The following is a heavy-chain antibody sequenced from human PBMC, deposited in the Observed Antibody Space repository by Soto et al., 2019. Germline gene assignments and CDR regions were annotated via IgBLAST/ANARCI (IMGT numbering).Heavy chain of an antibody. J-gene: IGHJ5*02. CDR2: IKSETGGGTT. CDR3: TTTYTGGSFYT. D-gene: IGHD1-26*01. V-gene: IGHV3-15*07. Sequence: EVQVEESGGGLVQPGKSLRLSCAASGFLFINAWMNCVRQAPGKGLEWVGRIKSETGGGTTDYAAPVKGRFTIARDDSKNMLYLQMNSLKTEDTAVYYCTTTYTGGSFYTWGQVALVTVSS. CDR1: GFLFINAW.